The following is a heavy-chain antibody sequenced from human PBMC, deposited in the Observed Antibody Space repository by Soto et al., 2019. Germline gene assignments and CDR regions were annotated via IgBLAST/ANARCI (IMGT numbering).Heavy chain of an antibody. CDR2: ISYDGSNK. V-gene: IGHV3-30-3*01. D-gene: IGHD5-12*01. J-gene: IGHJ5*02. CDR1: AFTFSSYA. CDR3: AREAGGYRPFDP. Sequence: QVQLVESGGGVVQPGRSLRLSCAASAFTFSSYAMHWVRQAPGKGLEWVAVISYDGSNKYYADSVKGRFTISRDNSKNTLYLQMNSLRAEDTAVYYCAREAGGYRPFDPWGQGTLVTVSS.